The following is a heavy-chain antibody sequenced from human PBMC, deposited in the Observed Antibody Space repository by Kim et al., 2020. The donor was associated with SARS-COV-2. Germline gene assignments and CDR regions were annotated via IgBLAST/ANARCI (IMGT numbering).Heavy chain of an antibody. D-gene: IGHD1-26*01. J-gene: IGHJ3*02. CDR1: GGSISSSSYY. V-gene: IGHV4-39*07. Sequence: SETLSLTCTVSGGSISSSSYYWGWIRQPPGKGLEWIGSIYYSGSTYYNPSLKSRVTISVDTSKNQFSLKLSSVTAADTAVYYCARGYSGSYQPYIWGQGTMVTVSS. CDR3: ARGYSGSYQPYI. CDR2: IYYSGST.